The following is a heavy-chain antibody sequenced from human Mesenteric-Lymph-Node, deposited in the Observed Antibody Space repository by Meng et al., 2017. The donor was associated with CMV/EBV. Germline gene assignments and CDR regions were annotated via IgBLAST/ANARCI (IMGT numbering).Heavy chain of an antibody. Sequence: SETLSLTCTVSGGSISSYYWSWIRQPPGKGLEWIGYIYYSGSTNYNPSLKSRVTISVDTSKNQFSLKLSSVTAADTAVYYCARDKEDYDFWSGYYRPGSMDVWGQGTTVTVS. CDR3: ARDKEDYDFWSGYYRPGSMDV. D-gene: IGHD3-3*01. CDR1: GGSISSYY. J-gene: IGHJ6*02. V-gene: IGHV4-59*01. CDR2: IYYSGST.